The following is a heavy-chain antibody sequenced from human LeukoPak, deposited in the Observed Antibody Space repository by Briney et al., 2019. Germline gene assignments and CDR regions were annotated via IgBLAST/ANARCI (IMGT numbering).Heavy chain of an antibody. V-gene: IGHV3-49*04. CDR3: TRGVDVYYYYGMDV. Sequence: GRSLRLSCTASGFTFGDYAMSWVRQAPGKGLEWVGFIRSKAYGGTTEYAASVKGRFTISRDDSKSIAYLQMNSPKTEDTAVYYCTRGVDVYYYYGMDVWGKGTTVTVSS. D-gene: IGHD2-15*01. CDR1: GFTFGDYA. CDR2: IRSKAYGGTT. J-gene: IGHJ6*04.